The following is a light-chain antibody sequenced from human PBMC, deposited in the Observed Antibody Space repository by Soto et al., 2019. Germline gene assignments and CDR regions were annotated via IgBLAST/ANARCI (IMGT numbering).Light chain of an antibody. V-gene: IGKV1-39*01. J-gene: IGKJ1*01. CDR2: AIS. CDR3: QQTYTAPWT. CDR1: QSITTF. Sequence: DIQMTQSPSSLSASVGDRVTITCRASQSITTFLKWYHQKPGKAPKLLMYAISTLQSGVPSRFSGSGSGTNFTLTISSLQPEDSATYYCQQTYTAPWTFGQGTKVEIK.